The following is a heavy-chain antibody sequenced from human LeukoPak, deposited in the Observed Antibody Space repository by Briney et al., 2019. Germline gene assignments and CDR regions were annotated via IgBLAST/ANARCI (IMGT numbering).Heavy chain of an antibody. J-gene: IGHJ6*02. CDR3: ARDAVDTANAV. V-gene: IGHV3-74*01. D-gene: IGHD5-18*01. CDR1: GFTFTTYW. Sequence: GGSLRLSCAASGFTFTTYWMHWVRQAPGKGLVWVSHINSDGSITSYADSVEGRFTISRDNAKNTLYLQMNSLRAEDTAVYYCARDAVDTANAVWGQGTTVTVSS. CDR2: INSDGSIT.